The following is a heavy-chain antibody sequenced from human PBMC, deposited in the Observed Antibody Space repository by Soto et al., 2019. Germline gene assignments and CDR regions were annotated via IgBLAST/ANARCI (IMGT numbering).Heavy chain of an antibody. CDR1: GFTVSSKY. Sequence: GGSLRLSCAASGFTVSSKYMTWVRQAPGKGPEWVSLIQSGGTTYYADSVKGRFTISRDTSENTLHLQMDSLRVEDTAVYYCARDDVLCDGVRCYAISMDVRGKAPTLTVS. CDR3: ARDDVLCDGVRCYAISMDV. D-gene: IGHD2-21*01. V-gene: IGHV3-66*01. CDR2: IQSGGTT. J-gene: IGHJ6*04.